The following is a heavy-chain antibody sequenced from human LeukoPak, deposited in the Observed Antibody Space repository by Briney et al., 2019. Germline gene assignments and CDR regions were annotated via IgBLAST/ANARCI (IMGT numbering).Heavy chain of an antibody. Sequence: SETLSLTCTVSGGSISSGSYYWSWIRQPAGKGLEWIGRIYTSGSTNYNPSLKSRVTMSVDTSKNQFSLKLSSVTAADTAVYYCAGGGYYQYYYYMDVWGKGTTVTISS. CDR3: AGGGYYQYYYYMDV. D-gene: IGHD2-15*01. CDR2: IYTSGST. J-gene: IGHJ6*03. CDR1: GGSISSGSYY. V-gene: IGHV4-61*02.